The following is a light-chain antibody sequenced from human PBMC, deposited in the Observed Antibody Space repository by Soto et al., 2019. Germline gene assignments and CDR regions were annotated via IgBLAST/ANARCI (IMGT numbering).Light chain of an antibody. CDR2: DAS. J-gene: IGKJ5*01. Sequence: DIQMTQSPSSLSASVGDRVTITCRASQAISNYLNWYQQRPGKAPKLLIYDASNLERGVPSRFSGTRSGTQFTFAITSLQPEDVASYYCQQSDSLPITFGQGTRLEI. CDR3: QQSDSLPIT. V-gene: IGKV1-33*01. CDR1: QAISNY.